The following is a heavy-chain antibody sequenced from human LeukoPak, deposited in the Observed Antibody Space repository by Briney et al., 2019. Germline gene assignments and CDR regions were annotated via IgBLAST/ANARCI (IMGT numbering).Heavy chain of an antibody. J-gene: IGHJ4*02. V-gene: IGHV4-39*01. D-gene: IGHD6-13*01. CDR2: IYYSGST. Sequence: WVRQAPGKGLEWIGSIYYSGSTYYNPSLKSRVTISVDTSKNQFSLKLSSVTAADTAVYYCGRTVRALVYDPRLFDYWGQGTLVTVSS. CDR3: GRTVRALVYDPRLFDY.